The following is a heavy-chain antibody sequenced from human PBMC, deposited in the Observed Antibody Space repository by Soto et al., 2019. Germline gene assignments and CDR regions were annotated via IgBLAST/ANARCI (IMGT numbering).Heavy chain of an antibody. CDR3: AKERSSGWSLDY. Sequence: EVQLLESGGGLVQPGGSLRLSCAASGFTFSTYAMNWVRQAPGKGLEWVSGISGSGDSTYYADSVKGRFTVSRDNSKNTLYRQMNSRRAEDTAVFYCAKERSSGWSLDYWGQGTLVTVSS. CDR2: ISGSGDST. CDR1: GFTFSTYA. D-gene: IGHD6-19*01. V-gene: IGHV3-23*01. J-gene: IGHJ4*02.